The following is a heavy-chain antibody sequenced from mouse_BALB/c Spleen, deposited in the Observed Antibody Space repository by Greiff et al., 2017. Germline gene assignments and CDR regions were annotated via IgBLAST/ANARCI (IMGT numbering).Heavy chain of an antibody. D-gene: IGHD2-4*01. Sequence: EVHLVESGGGLVQPGGSRKLSCAASGFTFSSYAMSWVRQTPEKRLEWVASISSGGSTYYPDSVKGRFTISRDNARNILYLQMSSLRSEDTAMYYCASLYDYDGFAYWGQGTLVTVSA. J-gene: IGHJ3*01. CDR2: ISSGGST. V-gene: IGHV5-6-5*01. CDR3: ASLYDYDGFAY. CDR1: GFTFSSYA.